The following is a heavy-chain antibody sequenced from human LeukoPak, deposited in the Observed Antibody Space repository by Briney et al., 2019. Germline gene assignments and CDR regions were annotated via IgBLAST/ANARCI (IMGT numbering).Heavy chain of an antibody. J-gene: IGHJ2*01. D-gene: IGHD2-21*02. CDR1: GFTVSSSY. Sequence: GGSLRLSCAASGFTVSSSYMSWVRQAPGKGLEWVSVIYSGGGTYYADAVKGRFTISRDNSKNTLYLQMNSLRAEDTAMYYCVRAPPYCGGDCSDWYFDLWGRGTLVTVSS. CDR2: IYSGGGT. V-gene: IGHV3-66*01. CDR3: VRAPPYCGGDCSDWYFDL.